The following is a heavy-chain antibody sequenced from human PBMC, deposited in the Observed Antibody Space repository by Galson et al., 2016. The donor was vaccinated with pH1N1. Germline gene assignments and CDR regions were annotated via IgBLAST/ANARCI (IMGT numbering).Heavy chain of an antibody. V-gene: IGHV4-59*01. J-gene: IGHJ4*01. D-gene: IGHD3-9*01. Sequence: SETLSLTCSVSGVSISGYYWGWIRQSPGKGLDYVGYIYYNGHTNYSPSLKSRVTMSLDMSKNQFSLKLTSVTAADTAVYFCARDRAPESFDWLSYFDSWGQGTLVTVSS. CDR3: ARDRAPESFDWLSYFDS. CDR2: IYYNGHT. CDR1: GVSISGYY.